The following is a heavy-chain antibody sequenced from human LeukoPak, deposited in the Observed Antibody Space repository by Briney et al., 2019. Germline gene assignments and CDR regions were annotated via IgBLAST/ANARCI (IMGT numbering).Heavy chain of an antibody. Sequence: SETLSLTCSVSGGSISSGSYYWGWIRQPPGKGLEWIGSIYYSGNTYYNPSLKSRVTISVGTSKNQFSLKLSSVTAADTAVYYCARGIRLGGQGALVTVSS. D-gene: IGHD5-12*01. V-gene: IGHV4-39*01. CDR2: IYYSGNT. CDR1: GGSISSGSYY. J-gene: IGHJ4*02. CDR3: ARGIRL.